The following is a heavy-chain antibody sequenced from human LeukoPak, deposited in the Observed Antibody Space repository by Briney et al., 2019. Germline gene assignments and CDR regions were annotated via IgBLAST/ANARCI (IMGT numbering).Heavy chain of an antibody. CDR2: INTNTGNP. Sequence: ASVKVSCKASGYTFTSYAMNWVRRAPGQGLEWMGWINTNTGNPTYAQGFTGRFVFSLDTSVSTAYLQISSLKAEDTAVYYCARDFEEAYWNHESGYWGQGTLVTVSS. CDR1: GYTFTSYA. J-gene: IGHJ4*02. V-gene: IGHV7-4-1*02. D-gene: IGHD1-1*01. CDR3: ARDFEEAYWNHESGY.